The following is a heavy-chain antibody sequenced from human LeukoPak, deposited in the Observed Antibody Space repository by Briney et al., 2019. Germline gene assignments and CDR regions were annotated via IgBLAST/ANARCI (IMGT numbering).Heavy chain of an antibody. Sequence: SETLSLTCPVSGGSISSGDYYWSWIRQPPGKGLEWIGYICYSGSTYYNPSLKSRVTISVDTSKNQFSLKLSSVTAADTAVYYCARVPNPYSSSWYYFDYWGQGTLVTVSS. CDR1: GGSISSGDYY. CDR2: ICYSGST. V-gene: IGHV4-30-4*01. D-gene: IGHD6-13*01. CDR3: ARVPNPYSSSWYYFDY. J-gene: IGHJ4*02.